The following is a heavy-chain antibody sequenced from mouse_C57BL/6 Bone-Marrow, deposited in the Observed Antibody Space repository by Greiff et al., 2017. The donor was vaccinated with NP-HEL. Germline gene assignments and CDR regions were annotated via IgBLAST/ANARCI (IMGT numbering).Heavy chain of an antibody. D-gene: IGHD1-1*01. J-gene: IGHJ2*01. CDR1: GFTFSDYG. V-gene: IGHV5-17*01. CDR3: AIGAFITTVVAY. CDR2: ISSGSSTI. Sequence: DVMLVESGGGLVKPGGSLKLSCAASGFTFSDYGMHWVRQAPEKGLEWVAYISSGSSTIYYADTVTGRFTISRDNDKNTLFLQMTSLRSEDTAMYYCAIGAFITTVVAYWGQGTTLTVSS.